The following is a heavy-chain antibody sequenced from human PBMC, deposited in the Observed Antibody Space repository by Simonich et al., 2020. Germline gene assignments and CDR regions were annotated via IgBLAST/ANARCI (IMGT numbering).Heavy chain of an antibody. Sequence: EVQLVESGGGLVQPGGSLRLSGAASGFTFISYWMRWVHQAPGKGLEWVDKKKQDESGKVEVDSVKGRFTISRDNAKNSLYLQVNSLRAEDTAVYYCARDREVYGSGSYYNYWGQGTLVTVSS. J-gene: IGHJ4*02. CDR3: ARDREVYGSGSYYNY. CDR2: KKQDESGK. CDR1: GFTFISYW. D-gene: IGHD3-10*01. V-gene: IGHV3-7*01.